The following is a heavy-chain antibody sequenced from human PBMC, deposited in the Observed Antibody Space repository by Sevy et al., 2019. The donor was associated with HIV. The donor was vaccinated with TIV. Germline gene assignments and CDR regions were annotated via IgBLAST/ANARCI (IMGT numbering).Heavy chain of an antibody. CDR1: EFSFSSYS. V-gene: IGHV3-48*01. D-gene: IGHD5-18*01. J-gene: IGHJ4*02. Sequence: GGSLRLSCAASEFSFSSYSMNWVRQAPGQGLEWVSYISRSSSTMYYADSVKGRFTISRDNAKNSLYLQMNTLRAEDTAVYYCARTKSNTAMVSSDYWDQGTLVTVSS. CDR2: ISRSSSTM. CDR3: ARTKSNTAMVSSDY.